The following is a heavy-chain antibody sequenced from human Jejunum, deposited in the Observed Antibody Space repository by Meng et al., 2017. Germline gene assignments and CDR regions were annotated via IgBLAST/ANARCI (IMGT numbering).Heavy chain of an antibody. CDR3: ARGNYFSSHDY. J-gene: IGHJ4*02. V-gene: IGHV4-30-4*01. Sequence: QVQLQQSGAGLVKPSQTLSRTCTVSGGSITSNDYYCSLIRQPPGKGLEWIGFIQYSGTTYYSPSLKSRVTISTDTSQKQCSLEVSSVTAADSAVYYCARGNYFSSHDYWGQGTLVTVSS. D-gene: IGHD4-11*01. CDR2: IQYSGTT. CDR1: GGSITSNDYY.